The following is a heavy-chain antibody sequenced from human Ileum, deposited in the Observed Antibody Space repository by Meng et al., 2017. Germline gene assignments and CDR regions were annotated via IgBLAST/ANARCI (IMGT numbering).Heavy chain of an antibody. V-gene: IGHV1-18*01. J-gene: IGHJ5*02. CDR1: GYTFTSFG. Sequence: QVQLVQSGAEVKQPGASVKVSCKASGYTFTSFGITWVRQAPGQGLEWMGGISAYNGNPNYSHKVQGRVTMTTDTSTSTAYMELRSLRSDDTAVYYCARGWGGAFDPWGQGTLVTVSS. CDR2: ISAYNGNP. D-gene: IGHD3-16*01. CDR3: ARGWGGAFDP.